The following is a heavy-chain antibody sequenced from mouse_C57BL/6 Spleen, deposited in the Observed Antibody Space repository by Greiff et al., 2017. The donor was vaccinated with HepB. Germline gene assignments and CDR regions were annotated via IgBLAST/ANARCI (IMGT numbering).Heavy chain of an antibody. CDR3: ARKGTRASY. D-gene: IGHD3-1*01. V-gene: IGHV1-4*01. CDR1: GYTFTSYT. CDR2: IIPSSGYT. Sequence: VQLQQSGAELVKPGASVKMSCKASGYTFTSYTMNWVNQRPGKGLEWIGYIIPSSGYTKYTKKLKDKATLTEDKSSSTPDMQLSSPTSEDSAVYCGARKGTRASYWGQGTTLTVSS. J-gene: IGHJ2*01.